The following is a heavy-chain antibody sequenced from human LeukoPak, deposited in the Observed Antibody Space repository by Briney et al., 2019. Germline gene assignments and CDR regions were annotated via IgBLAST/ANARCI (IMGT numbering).Heavy chain of an antibody. D-gene: IGHD2-2*01. V-gene: IGHV3-21*01. Sequence: PGGSLRLSCAASGFTFSSDTMNWVRQAPGKGLEWVASITSSSTYIYYADSVKGRFTISRDDAKNSLYLQMNSLRDEDTAVYYCARDRSPSWASDYWGQGTLVTVSS. CDR2: ITSSSTYI. CDR1: GFTFSSDT. J-gene: IGHJ4*02. CDR3: ARDRSPSWASDY.